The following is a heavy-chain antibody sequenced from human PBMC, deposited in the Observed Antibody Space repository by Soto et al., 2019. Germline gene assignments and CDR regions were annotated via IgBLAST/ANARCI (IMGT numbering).Heavy chain of an antibody. CDR2: IIPIFGTA. J-gene: IGHJ4*02. D-gene: IGHD6-19*01. V-gene: IGHV1-69*13. CDR1: GGTFSSYA. Sequence: SVKVSCKASGGTFSSYAISWVRQAPGQGLEWMGGIIPIFGTANYAQKFQGRVTITADESTSTAYMELSSLRSEDTAVYYCAREEYSSGTFDYWGQGTLVTVSS. CDR3: AREEYSSGTFDY.